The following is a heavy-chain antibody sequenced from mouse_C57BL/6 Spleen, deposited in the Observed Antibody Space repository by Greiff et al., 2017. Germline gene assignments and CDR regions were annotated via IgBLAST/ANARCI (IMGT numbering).Heavy chain of an antibody. CDR2: ISSGSSTI. J-gene: IGHJ2*01. CDR3: ARTMVTTGVGFDY. Sequence: EVMLVESGGGLVKPGGSLKLSCAASGFTFSDYGMHWVRQAPEKGLEWVAYISSGSSTIYYADTVKGRFTISRDNAKNTLFRQMTSLRSEDTAMYYCARTMVTTGVGFDYWGQGTTLTVSS. D-gene: IGHD2-2*01. V-gene: IGHV5-17*01. CDR1: GFTFSDYG.